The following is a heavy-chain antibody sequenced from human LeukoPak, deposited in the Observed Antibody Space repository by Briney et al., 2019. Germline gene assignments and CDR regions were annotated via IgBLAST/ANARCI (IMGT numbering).Heavy chain of an antibody. CDR1: GFTFSKYG. Sequence: GGSLRLSCVASGFTFSKYGMHWVRQAPGKGLQWLAIIWYDGHNNYYADSVKGRFTISRDNSKNTLFLEMNDLKAEDTAVYFCAREWGLIAVAGGPGYWGQGTLVTVSS. CDR3: AREWGLIAVAGGPGY. CDR2: IWYDGHNN. J-gene: IGHJ4*02. D-gene: IGHD2-21*01. V-gene: IGHV3-33*01.